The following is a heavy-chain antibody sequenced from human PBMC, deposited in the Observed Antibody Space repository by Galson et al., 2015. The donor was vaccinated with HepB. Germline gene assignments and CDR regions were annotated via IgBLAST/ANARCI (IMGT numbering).Heavy chain of an antibody. CDR2: ISNDGTKQ. Sequence: SLRLYCAASGFRFSNYAMHWVRQAAGKGLEWVADISNDGTKQCYGDSVKGRFTISRDNARNTVYLQMNSLKSGDTAFYYCASGIPRTTAYISNPFYYGLDVWGQGTPVTVSS. J-gene: IGHJ6*02. CDR1: GFRFSNYA. V-gene: IGHV3-30*04. D-gene: IGHD1-14*01. CDR3: ASGIPRTTAYISNPFYYGLDV.